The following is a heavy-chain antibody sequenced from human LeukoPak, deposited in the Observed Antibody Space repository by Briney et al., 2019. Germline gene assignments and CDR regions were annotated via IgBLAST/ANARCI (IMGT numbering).Heavy chain of an antibody. Sequence: GGSLRLSCAASGFTFSSYAMSWVRQAPGKGLEWVSAISGSGGSTYYADSVKGRFTISRDNSKNTLYLQMNSLRAEDTAVYYCAKDPGPMYSSGWYEGFFDYWGQGTLVTVSS. D-gene: IGHD6-19*01. J-gene: IGHJ4*02. CDR3: AKDPGPMYSSGWYEGFFDY. V-gene: IGHV3-23*01. CDR1: GFTFSSYA. CDR2: ISGSGGST.